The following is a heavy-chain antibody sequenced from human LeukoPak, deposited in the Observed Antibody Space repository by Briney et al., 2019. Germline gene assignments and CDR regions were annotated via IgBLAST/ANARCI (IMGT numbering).Heavy chain of an antibody. CDR1: GFSFSRYA. Sequence: LAGGSLRLSCAASGFSFSRYAMSWVRQAPGKGLEWVSAISGSGGSTYYADSVKGRFTISRDNSKNTLYLQMNSLRAEDTAVYYCAKAGYDIRDYYYYYYMDVWGKGTTVTVSS. V-gene: IGHV3-23*01. CDR2: ISGSGGST. D-gene: IGHD3-9*01. CDR3: AKAGYDIRDYYYYYYMDV. J-gene: IGHJ6*03.